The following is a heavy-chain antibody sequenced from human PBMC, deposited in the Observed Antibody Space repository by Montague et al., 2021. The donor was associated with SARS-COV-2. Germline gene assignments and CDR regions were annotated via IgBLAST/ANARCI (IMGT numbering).Heavy chain of an antibody. D-gene: IGHD3-3*01. CDR1: GFTFSSHD. J-gene: IGHJ6*04. CDR2: IGTAGDT. CDR3: ARAHADSVYHFWSGSVTSTSLDV. Sequence: SLRLSCAASGFTFSSHDMHWVRQSPGKGLQWVSAIGTAGDTYYEGSVEGRFTISREDAKSSLSLQMTSLTAGDTAVYYCARAHADSVYHFWSGSVTSTSLDVWGKGPAVTVSS. V-gene: IGHV3-13*01.